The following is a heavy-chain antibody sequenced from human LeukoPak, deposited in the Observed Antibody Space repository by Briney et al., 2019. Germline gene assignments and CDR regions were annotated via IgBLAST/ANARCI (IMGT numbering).Heavy chain of an antibody. CDR3: ARDPGYSSGWYGGDYFDY. CDR2: IYTGGST. D-gene: IGHD6-19*01. V-gene: IGHV4-4*07. J-gene: IGHJ4*02. CDR1: GGSISSYY. Sequence: SETLSLTRTVSGGSISSYYWSWIRQPAGKGLEWIGRIYTGGSTNYNPSLKSRVTMSVDTSKNQFSLKLSSVTAADTAVYYCARDPGYSSGWYGGDYFDYWGQGTLVTVSS.